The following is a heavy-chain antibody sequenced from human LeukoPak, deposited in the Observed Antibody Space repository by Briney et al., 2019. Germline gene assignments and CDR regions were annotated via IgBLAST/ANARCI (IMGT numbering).Heavy chain of an antibody. Sequence: GGSLRLSCAGSGCTFSNYGMHWVRQAPGKGLEWVAVTLYDGSNNYYADSVKGRFTISRDDSNNTLYLQMHSLRAEDTALYFCARDEGAFGGIIVPRDWGQGTLVTVSS. CDR2: TLYDGSNN. V-gene: IGHV3-30*03. J-gene: IGHJ4*02. D-gene: IGHD3-16*02. CDR1: GCTFSNYG. CDR3: ARDEGAFGGIIVPRD.